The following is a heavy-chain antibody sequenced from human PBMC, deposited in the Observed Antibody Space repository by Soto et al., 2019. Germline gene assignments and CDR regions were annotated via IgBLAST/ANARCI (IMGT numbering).Heavy chain of an antibody. Sequence: QVQLQESGPGLVKPSQTLSLTCTVSGGSSSSGDYYWSWIRQHPGKALEWIGYTYYSGSASYKPSLRSRDTLSVVTSKKQFSLKLSSVTAADTAVYYCASIYDSIGDYYGNNWFDPWGQGTLVTVSS. CDR3: ASIYDSIGDYYGNNWFDP. J-gene: IGHJ5*02. CDR2: TYYSGSA. D-gene: IGHD3-22*01. V-gene: IGHV4-31*03. CDR1: GGSSSSGDYY.